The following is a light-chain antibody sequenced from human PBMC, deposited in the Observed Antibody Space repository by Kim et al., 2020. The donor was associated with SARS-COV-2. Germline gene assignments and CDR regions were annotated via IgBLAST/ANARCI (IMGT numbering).Light chain of an antibody. V-gene: IGLV1-44*01. CDR3: APWDDSLNGYV. J-gene: IGLJ1*01. Sequence: GPRVTISCSGTSSNIGSNTVNWYQQLPGTAPKLLISSNNQRPSGVPDRFSGSKSGTSASLAISGLQSEDEADYYCAPWDDSLNGYVFGTGTKVTVL. CDR1: SSNIGSNT. CDR2: SNN.